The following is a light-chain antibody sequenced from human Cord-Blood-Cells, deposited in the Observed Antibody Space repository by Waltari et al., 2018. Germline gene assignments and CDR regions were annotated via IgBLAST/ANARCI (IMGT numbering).Light chain of an antibody. J-gene: IGLJ3*02. CDR3: SSYTSSSTWV. Sequence: QSALTQPASVSGSPGQSITHSCTGTSSDVGGYNYVSWYQQHPGKAPKLMIYDVSNLPSGVSNRFSGSKSGNTASLTISGLQAEDEADYYCSSYTSSSTWVFGGGTKLTVL. CDR1: SSDVGGYNY. CDR2: DVS. V-gene: IGLV2-14*03.